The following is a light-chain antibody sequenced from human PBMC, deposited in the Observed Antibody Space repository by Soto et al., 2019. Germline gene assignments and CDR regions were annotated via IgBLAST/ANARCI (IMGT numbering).Light chain of an antibody. CDR3: QQYGSTPHT. V-gene: IGKV3-20*01. Sequence: EIVLTQSPGTLSLSPGEIATLSCRASQSVSSSYLAWYQHKPGQAPRLLIYGASSRATGIPDRFSGSGSGTDFTLTISRLEPEDFAVYYCQQYGSTPHTCVQATKLEIK. CDR2: GAS. J-gene: IGKJ2*01. CDR1: QSVSSSY.